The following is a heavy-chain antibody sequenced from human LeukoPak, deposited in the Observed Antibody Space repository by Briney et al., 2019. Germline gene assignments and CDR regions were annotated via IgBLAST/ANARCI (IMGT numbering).Heavy chain of an antibody. CDR2: ISGSGGST. CDR1: GFTFSSYA. V-gene: IGHV3-23*01. CDR3: ATWGLIVVVVAGFDY. Sequence: GGSLRLSCAASGFTFSSYAVSWVRQAPGKGLEWVSAISGSGGSTYYADSVKGRFTISRDNSKNTLYLQMNSLRAEDTAVYYCATWGLIVVVVAGFDYWGQGTLVTVSS. D-gene: IGHD2-15*01. J-gene: IGHJ4*02.